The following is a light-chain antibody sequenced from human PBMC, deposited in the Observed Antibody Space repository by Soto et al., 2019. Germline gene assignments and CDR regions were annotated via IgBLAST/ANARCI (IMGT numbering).Light chain of an antibody. Sequence: QSALTQPPSASGSPGRSVTISCTGTSSDVGGYNYVSWYQHHPGKAPKLMIYEVSKRPSGVPDRFSGSKSGNTASLTVSGLQLDDEADYYCNSYAGTKNLVFGGGTKLTVL. CDR2: EVS. V-gene: IGLV2-8*01. CDR3: NSYAGTKNLV. CDR1: SSDVGGYNY. J-gene: IGLJ2*01.